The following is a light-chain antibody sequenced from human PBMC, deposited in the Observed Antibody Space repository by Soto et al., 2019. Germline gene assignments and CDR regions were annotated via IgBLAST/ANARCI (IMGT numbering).Light chain of an antibody. CDR1: QSISTN. CDR3: QQYSEWPPLT. Sequence: EIVITQAPATRCFSPGGRVSLSCRASQSISTNLAWYQQKPGQAPRLLIYGASTRATGIPARFSGSGSGTEFTLTISGLQSEDFAVYYCQQYSEWPPLTFGGGTKVDIK. CDR2: GAS. V-gene: IGKV3-15*01. J-gene: IGKJ4*01.